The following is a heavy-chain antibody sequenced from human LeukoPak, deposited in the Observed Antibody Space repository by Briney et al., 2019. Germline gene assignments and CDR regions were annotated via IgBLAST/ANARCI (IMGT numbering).Heavy chain of an antibody. Sequence: PGGSLRLSCAASGFTFSSYWMSWVRQAPGKGLEWVAHIKQDGSEKYYVDSVKGRFTISRDNSKSTLYLEMHTLTADDTAVYYCVSRGLSYVGPSGVGLDSYAYWGRGALVTVSS. D-gene: IGHD5-18*01. V-gene: IGHV3-7*03. CDR2: IKQDGSEK. CDR1: GFTFSSYW. J-gene: IGHJ4*02. CDR3: VSRGLSYVGPSGVGLDSYAY.